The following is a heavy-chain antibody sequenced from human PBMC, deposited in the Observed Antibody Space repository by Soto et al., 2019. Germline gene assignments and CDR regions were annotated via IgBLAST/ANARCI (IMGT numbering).Heavy chain of an antibody. CDR3: ARRVSSWWYFDL. CDR1: GFSVSDNY. D-gene: IGHD6-13*01. Sequence: EVQLVETGGGLIQPGGSLRLSCGVSGFSVSDNYMTWVRQAPGKGLEWVSIIYSGGSSFHIDSVKDRFSVSRDTAKNTVLLQMTSLRPEDTAVYYCARRVSSWWYFDLCGQGTQVTVSS. CDR2: IYSGGSS. V-gene: IGHV3-53*02. J-gene: IGHJ4*02.